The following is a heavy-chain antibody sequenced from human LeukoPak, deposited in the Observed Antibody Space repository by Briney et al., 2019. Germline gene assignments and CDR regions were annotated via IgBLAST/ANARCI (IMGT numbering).Heavy chain of an antibody. CDR3: ARAGTYYYDSSGYYYDWFDP. CDR2: INHSATT. D-gene: IGHD3-22*01. J-gene: IGHJ5*02. V-gene: IGHV4-34*01. Sequence: SETLSLTCVVSGASFNYYYWSWIRQPPGRGLEWIGEINHSATTNYNPSLMSRVTISVDTSKNQFSLKLSSVTAADTAVYYCARAGTYYYDSSGYYYDWFDPWGQGTLVTVSS. CDR1: GASFNYYY.